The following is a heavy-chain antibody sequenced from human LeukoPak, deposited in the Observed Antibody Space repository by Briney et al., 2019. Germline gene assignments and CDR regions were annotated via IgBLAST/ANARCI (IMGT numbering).Heavy chain of an antibody. V-gene: IGHV4-4*07. CDR1: GGSISSYY. CDR2: IYTSGST. D-gene: IGHD1-14*01. Sequence: SETLSLTCTVSGGSISSYYWSWIRQPAGKGLEWIGRIYTSGSTNYNPSLKSRVTMSVDTSRNQFSLKLSSVTAADTAVYYCARDAHPGFSYYYYMDVWGKGTTVTVSS. CDR3: ARDAHPGFSYYYYMDV. J-gene: IGHJ6*03.